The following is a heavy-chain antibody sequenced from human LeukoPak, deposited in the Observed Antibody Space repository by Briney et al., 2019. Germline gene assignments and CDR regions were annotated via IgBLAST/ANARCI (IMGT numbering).Heavy chain of an antibody. CDR2: ISVSGGTT. CDR1: GFTFSNYA. D-gene: IGHD3-3*01. J-gene: IGHJ3*02. CDR3: AKDLNFWSGYFSDAFDI. V-gene: IGHV3-23*01. Sequence: GGSLRLSCAASGFTFSNYAMTWARQAPGKGLEWVSAISVSGGTTFYADSVKGRFTISRDNSKNTLYLQMNSLRVEDTAIYYCAKDLNFWSGYFSDAFDIWGQGTMVTVSS.